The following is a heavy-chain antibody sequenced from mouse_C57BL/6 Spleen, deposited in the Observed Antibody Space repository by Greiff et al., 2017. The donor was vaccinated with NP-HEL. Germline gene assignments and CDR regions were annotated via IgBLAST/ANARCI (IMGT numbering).Heavy chain of an antibody. D-gene: IGHD1-1*01. Sequence: QVQLQQSGAELVKPGASVKLSCKASGYTFTEYTIHWVKQRSGQGLEWIGWFYPGSGSIKYNEKFKDKATLTADKSSSTVYMERSRLTSEDSAVYFCARHEEPYYGSSYGYFDVWGTGTTVTVSS. J-gene: IGHJ1*03. V-gene: IGHV1-62-2*01. CDR1: GYTFTEYT. CDR3: ARHEEPYYGSSYGYFDV. CDR2: FYPGSGSI.